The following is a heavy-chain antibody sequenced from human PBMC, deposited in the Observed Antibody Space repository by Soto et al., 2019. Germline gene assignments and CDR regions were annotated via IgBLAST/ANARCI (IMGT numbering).Heavy chain of an antibody. V-gene: IGHV1-69*13. CDR1: GGTFSNFF. CDR2: NIPIFGTA. J-gene: IGHJ4*02. D-gene: IGHD3-3*01. Sequence: SVKVSCKASGGTFSNFFISWVRQAPGQGLEWMGGNIPIFGTANYAQKFQGRVTIIADESTGTTYMELTSLRSEDTAVYYCARAPILVGETTYENYFDYWGQGTLVTVSS. CDR3: ARAPILVGETTYENYFDY.